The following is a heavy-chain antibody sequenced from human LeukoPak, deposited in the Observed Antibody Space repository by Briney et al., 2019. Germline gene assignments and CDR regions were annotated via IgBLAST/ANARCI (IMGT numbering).Heavy chain of an antibody. CDR2: MYTSGST. J-gene: IGHJ4*02. V-gene: IGHV4-4*07. CDR3: ARDSLFGVYY. Sequence: SETLSLTCTVSGGSISSYYWSWIRQPAGKGLEWIGRMYTSGSTNYNPSLKSRVTISVDTSKNQFSLKLSSVPAADTAVYYCARDSLFGVYYWGQGTLVTVSS. CDR1: GGSISSYY. D-gene: IGHD3-3*01.